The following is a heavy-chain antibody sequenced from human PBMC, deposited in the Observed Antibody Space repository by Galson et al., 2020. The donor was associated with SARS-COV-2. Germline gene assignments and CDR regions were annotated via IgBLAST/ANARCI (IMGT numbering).Heavy chain of an antibody. D-gene: IGHD3-10*01. CDR2: IYWNDDH. Sequence: SGPTLVKPTQTLTLTCTFSGFSLTTSGVGVGWIRQPPGKALEWLALIYWNDDHRYSPSLRSRVTITKDTSKNHVVLTLTNMDPVDTGTYYCVRVPDIRSKEVFHIWGQGTMVTVSS. V-gene: IGHV2-5*04. CDR1: GFSLTTSGVG. CDR3: VRVPDIRSKEVFHI. J-gene: IGHJ3*02.